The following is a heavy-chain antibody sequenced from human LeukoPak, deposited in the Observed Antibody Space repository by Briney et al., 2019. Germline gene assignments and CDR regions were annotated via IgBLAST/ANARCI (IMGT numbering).Heavy chain of an antibody. CDR3: ARDGQSGNFDY. CDR1: GFSFISYE. Sequence: GGSLRLSCAASGFSFISYEMNWVRQAPGKGLEWVSYISSSAGTIYYADSVKGRFTISRDNAKNSLYLQMNSLRAEDTAVYYCARDGQSGNFDYWGQGTLVTVSS. CDR2: ISSSAGTI. D-gene: IGHD3-10*01. J-gene: IGHJ4*02. V-gene: IGHV3-48*03.